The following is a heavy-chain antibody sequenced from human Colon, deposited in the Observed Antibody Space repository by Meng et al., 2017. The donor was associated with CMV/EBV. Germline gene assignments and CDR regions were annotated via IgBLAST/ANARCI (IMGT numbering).Heavy chain of an antibody. CDR1: GFPFSDYG. D-gene: IGHD4-17*01. J-gene: IGHJ4*02. CDR2: LRSDGTHD. CDR3: AKGWGYGDYG. V-gene: IGHV3-30*02. Sequence: GESLKISCAASGFPFSDYGIHWVRQAPGKGLEWVAFLRSDGTHDLYSDSVKGRFTISRDNSKNTLYLQMNSLRAEDTAVYYCAKGWGYGDYGWGQGTLVTVSS.